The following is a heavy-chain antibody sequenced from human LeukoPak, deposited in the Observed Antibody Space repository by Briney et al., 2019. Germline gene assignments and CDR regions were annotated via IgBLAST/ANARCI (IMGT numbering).Heavy chain of an antibody. D-gene: IGHD3-10*01. Sequence: SETLSLTCTVSGGSISSYYWSWIRQPPGKGLEWIGYIYYSGSTNYNPPLKSRVTISVDTSKNQFSLKLSSVTAADTAVYYCARGEFTMVLDYWGQGTLVTVSS. CDR1: GGSISSYY. CDR2: IYYSGST. J-gene: IGHJ4*02. CDR3: ARGEFTMVLDY. V-gene: IGHV4-59*01.